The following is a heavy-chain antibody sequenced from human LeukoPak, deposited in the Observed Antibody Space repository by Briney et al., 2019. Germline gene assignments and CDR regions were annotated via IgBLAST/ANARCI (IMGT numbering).Heavy chain of an antibody. CDR2: MNPNSGXT. J-gene: IGHJ5*02. D-gene: IGHD2-2*02. CDR3: ARCPRGLDCSSTSCYTGFGWFDP. V-gene: IGHV1-8*01. Sequence: ATGXGVXXMGXMNPNSGXTGYAQKFQGRVTMTRNTSISTAYMELSSLRSEDTAVYYCARCPRGLDCSSTSCYTGFGWFDPWGQGTLVTVSS.